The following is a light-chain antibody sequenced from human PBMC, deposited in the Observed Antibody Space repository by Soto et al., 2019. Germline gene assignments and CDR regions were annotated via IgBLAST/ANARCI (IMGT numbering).Light chain of an antibody. V-gene: IGKV1-17*01. CDR1: QGIRED. CDR2: AAS. CDR3: LQHNSYPFT. J-gene: IGKJ2*01. Sequence: DIQMTQSPSSLSASVGDRVTITCRASQGIREDLGWYQQKPGKAPKRLIYAASSVPSGVPSRFSGSGSGTEFTLTISSLQPEDFATYYCLQHNSYPFTFGQGTKLEIK.